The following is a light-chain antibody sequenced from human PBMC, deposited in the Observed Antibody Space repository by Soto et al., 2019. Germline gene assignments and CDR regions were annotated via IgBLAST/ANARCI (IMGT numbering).Light chain of an antibody. V-gene: IGLV1-36*01. CDR1: SSNIGNNA. Sequence: QSVLTQPPSLSEAPRQRVTISCSGSSSNIGNNAVNWYQQLPGKAPKLLIYYDDLLPSGVSDRFSGSKSGTSASLAISGLQSEDEADYYCAAWDDSLNGYVFGTGTKVT. J-gene: IGLJ1*01. CDR3: AAWDDSLNGYV. CDR2: YDD.